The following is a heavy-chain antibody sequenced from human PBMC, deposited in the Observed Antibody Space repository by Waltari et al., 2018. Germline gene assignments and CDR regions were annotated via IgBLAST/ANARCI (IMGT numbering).Heavy chain of an antibody. CDR3: AKGHFTMVQGVGIDY. J-gene: IGHJ4*02. CDR2: ISWNSGSI. Sequence: EVQLVESGGGLVQPGRSLRLSCAASGFTFDDYAMHWVRQAPGKGLAWVSGISWNSGSIGYADSVKGRFTIARENAKISRYLKMKSLRAEDMGVYYCAKGHFTMVQGVGIDYWGQGTLVTVAS. CDR1: GFTFDDYA. V-gene: IGHV3-9*03. D-gene: IGHD3-10*01.